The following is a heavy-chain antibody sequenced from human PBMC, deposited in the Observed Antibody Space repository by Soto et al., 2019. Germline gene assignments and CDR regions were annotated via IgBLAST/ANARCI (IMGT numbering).Heavy chain of an antibody. J-gene: IGHJ6*02. V-gene: IGHV3-21*01. D-gene: IGHD2-15*01. CDR1: GFTFSSCT. Sequence: EVHLVESGGGLVKPGGSLRLSCAISGFTFSSCTMNWVRQAPGKGLEWVSSISPSTSHIYYTDSVKGRFTISRDNAKNTLLLQINSLRAEDTAVYYCSGCSGGACHRNYGMDVWGQGTTVTVSS. CDR3: SGCSGGACHRNYGMDV. CDR2: ISPSTSHI.